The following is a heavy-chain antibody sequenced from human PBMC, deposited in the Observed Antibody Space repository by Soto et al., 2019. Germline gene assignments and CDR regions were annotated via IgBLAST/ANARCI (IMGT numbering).Heavy chain of an antibody. V-gene: IGHV3-73*01. D-gene: IGHD1-26*01. J-gene: IGHJ4*02. CDR1: GFTFSGSA. Sequence: GGSLRLSCAASGFTFSGSAMHWVRQASGKGLEWVGRIRSKANSYATAYAASVKGRFTISRDDSKNTAFLQMNSLKTEDTAVYYCTRHGIAPGYWGQGTLVTVSS. CDR2: IRSKANSYAT. CDR3: TRHGIAPGY.